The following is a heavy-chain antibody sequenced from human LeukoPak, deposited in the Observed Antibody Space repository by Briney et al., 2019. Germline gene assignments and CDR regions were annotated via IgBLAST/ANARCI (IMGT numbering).Heavy chain of an antibody. D-gene: IGHD6-25*01. Sequence: SETLSLTCTVSGYSISSGYYWSWIRQPPGKGLEWIGEINHSGSTNYSPSLKSRVTISVDTSKNQFSLKLSSVTAADTAVYYCARYSSGPLHAFDIWGQGTMVTVSS. CDR2: INHSGST. CDR3: ARYSSGPLHAFDI. CDR1: GYSISSGYY. J-gene: IGHJ3*02. V-gene: IGHV4-38-2*02.